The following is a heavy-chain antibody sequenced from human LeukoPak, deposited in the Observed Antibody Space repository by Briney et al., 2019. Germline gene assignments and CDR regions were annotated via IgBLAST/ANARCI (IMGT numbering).Heavy chain of an antibody. CDR2: MYYSGST. CDR3: ASPYFDF. Sequence: PSETLSLTCTVSGGSISSGNYYWAWIRQPPGKGLEWIGSMYYSGSTYSNPSLKSRVTISVDTSKNQFSLKLSSVTATDTAVYYCASPYFDFWGQGTLVTVSS. J-gene: IGHJ4*02. V-gene: IGHV4-39*01. CDR1: GGSISSGNYY.